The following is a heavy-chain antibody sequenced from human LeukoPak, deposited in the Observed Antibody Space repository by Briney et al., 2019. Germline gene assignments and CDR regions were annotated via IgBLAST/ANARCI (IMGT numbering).Heavy chain of an antibody. D-gene: IGHD3-3*01. CDR2: INPSGGST. J-gene: IGHJ4*02. CDR1: GYTFTSYY. Sequence: GASVKVSCKASGYTFTSYYMHWVRQAPGQGLEWMGIINPSGGSTSYAQRFQGRVTMTRDTSTRPVYMELSSLRSEDTAVYYCAKDGSGCCRGFDYWGQGTLVTVSS. V-gene: IGHV1-46*01. CDR3: AKDGSGCCRGFDY.